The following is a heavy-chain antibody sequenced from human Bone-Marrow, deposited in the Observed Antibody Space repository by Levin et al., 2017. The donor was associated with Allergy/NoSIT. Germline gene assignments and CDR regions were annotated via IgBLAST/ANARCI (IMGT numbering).Heavy chain of an antibody. Sequence: SETLSLTCAVSGYSISSGFYWGWLRQSPGTGLEWIGTISHSGNTYYNPSLKSRVTISVDTSKNQFSLQLSSVTAADTAVYYCARQVGSSVTYDYWGQGTLVTVSS. V-gene: IGHV4-38-2*01. D-gene: IGHD4-17*01. CDR1: GYSISSGFY. J-gene: IGHJ4*02. CDR2: ISHSGNT. CDR3: ARQVGSSVTYDY.